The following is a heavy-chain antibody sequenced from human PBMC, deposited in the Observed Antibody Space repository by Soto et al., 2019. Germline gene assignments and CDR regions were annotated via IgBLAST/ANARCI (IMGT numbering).Heavy chain of an antibody. J-gene: IGHJ4*02. CDR2: VFYTGRA. CDR1: GGSLVSYY. D-gene: IGHD6-19*01. CDR3: ARVGSSGWSPDY. V-gene: IGHV4-59*01. Sequence: SETLSPTCTVSGGSLVSYYWSWIRQPPGKGLEWIGYVFYTGRANYNASLKSRVSISLDTSNYQFSLKLSSVTAADTAVYYCARVGSSGWSPDYWGQGTLVTVSS.